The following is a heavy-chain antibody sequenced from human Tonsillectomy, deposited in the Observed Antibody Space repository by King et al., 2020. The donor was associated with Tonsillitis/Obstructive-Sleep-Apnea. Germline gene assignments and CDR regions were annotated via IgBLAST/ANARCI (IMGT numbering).Heavy chain of an antibody. CDR3: AREDQVGATDY. CDR1: GGSISSYY. J-gene: IGHJ4*02. D-gene: IGHD1-26*01. V-gene: IGHV4-59*01. Sequence: VQLQESGPGLVKPSETLSLTCTVSGGSISSYYWSWLRQPPGKGLEWIGYIYYSGSTNYNPSLKSRVTISVDTSKNQFSLKLSSVTAADTAVYYCAREDQVGATDYWGQGTLVTVSS. CDR2: IYYSGST.